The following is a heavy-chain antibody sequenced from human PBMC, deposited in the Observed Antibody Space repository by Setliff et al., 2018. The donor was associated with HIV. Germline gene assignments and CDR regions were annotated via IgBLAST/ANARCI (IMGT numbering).Heavy chain of an antibody. Sequence: SETLSLTCSVSGAFTTSSLYSRGWFRQSPGKGLEWIGTIFYSGTTTYNPSLKSRITISVDTSKKEFSLNLSSLTAADTAVFYCARGRYSYGPGWFDSWAQGAVVTVSS. V-gene: IGHV4-39*07. CDR3: ARGRYSYGPGWFDS. CDR2: IFYSGTT. D-gene: IGHD5-18*01. CDR1: GAFTTSSLYS. J-gene: IGHJ5*01.